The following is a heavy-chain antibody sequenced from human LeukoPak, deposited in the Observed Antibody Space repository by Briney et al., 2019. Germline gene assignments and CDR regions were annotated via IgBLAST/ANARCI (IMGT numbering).Heavy chain of an antibody. CDR1: GFTFSNYW. V-gene: IGHV3-7*02. CDR3: ARHDFGGNSGDY. D-gene: IGHD4-23*01. J-gene: IGHJ4*02. Sequence: PGGSLRLSCAASGFTFSNYWMSWVRQAPGKGLEWVAHIKQEGSEKYFVDSVKGRFTISRDNAKNSLYLQMNSLRVEDTAVYYCARHDFGGNSGDYWGQGTLDTVSS. CDR2: IKQEGSEK.